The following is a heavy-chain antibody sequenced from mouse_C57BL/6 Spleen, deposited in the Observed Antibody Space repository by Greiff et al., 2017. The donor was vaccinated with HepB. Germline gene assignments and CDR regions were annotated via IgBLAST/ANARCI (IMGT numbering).Heavy chain of an antibody. Sequence: EVQGVESGGGLVQPKGSLKLSCAASGFSFNTYAMNWVRQAPGKGLEWVARIRSKSNNYATYYADSVKDRFTISRDDSESMLYLQMNNLKTEDTAMYYCVRHVRNYYFDYWGQGTTLTVSS. D-gene: IGHD1-1*01. CDR2: IRSKSNNYAT. J-gene: IGHJ2*01. CDR3: VRHVRNYYFDY. CDR1: GFSFNTYA. V-gene: IGHV10-1*01.